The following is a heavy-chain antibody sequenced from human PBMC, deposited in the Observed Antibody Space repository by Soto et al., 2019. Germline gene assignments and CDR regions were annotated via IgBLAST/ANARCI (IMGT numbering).Heavy chain of an antibody. CDR2: IYPGDSDT. V-gene: IGHV5-51*01. D-gene: IGHD3-22*01. Sequence: GESLKISCKGSGYSFTSFWIGWVRQMPGKGLEWMGIIYPGDSDTRYSPSFQGQVTISADKSISTAYLQWSSLKASDTAMYYCARGGYYYDSSGHRRFDPWGQGTLVTVSS. CDR1: GYSFTSFW. J-gene: IGHJ5*02. CDR3: ARGGYYYDSSGHRRFDP.